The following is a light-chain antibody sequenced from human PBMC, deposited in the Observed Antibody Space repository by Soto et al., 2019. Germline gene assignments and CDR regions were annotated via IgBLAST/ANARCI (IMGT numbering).Light chain of an antibody. CDR2: GNK. Sequence: QSVLTQSPAVSGAPGQRVTVACTGTSSNIGADYDVHWYQQFPGTAPKRLPYGNKNLPSGVPDRFSGSKSGTASYLTISGIQDEDEAEYYCQPYDIGRSQYVFGPGTKLTV. CDR3: QPYDIGRSQYV. V-gene: IGLV1-40*01. CDR1: SSNIGADYD. J-gene: IGLJ1*01.